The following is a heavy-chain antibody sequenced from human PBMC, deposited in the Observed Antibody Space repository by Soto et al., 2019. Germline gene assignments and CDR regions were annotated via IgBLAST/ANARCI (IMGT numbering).Heavy chain of an antibody. CDR2: INAGNGNT. CDR1: GYTFTSYA. Sequence: GASVKVSCKASGYTFTSYAMHWVRQAPGQRLEWMGWINAGNGNTKYSQKFQGRVTITRDTSASTAYMELSSLRSEDTAVYYCARGLFDFWSGYYFDIWGQGTMVTVSS. V-gene: IGHV1-3*01. J-gene: IGHJ3*02. CDR3: ARGLFDFWSGYYFDI. D-gene: IGHD3-3*01.